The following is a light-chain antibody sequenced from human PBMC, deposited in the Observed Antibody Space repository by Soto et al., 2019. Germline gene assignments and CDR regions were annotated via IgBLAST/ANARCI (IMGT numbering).Light chain of an antibody. CDR3: SAWDDSLRGLA. J-gene: IGLJ2*01. CDR1: SSNIASNY. V-gene: IGLV1-47*02. Sequence: QSVLTQPPSMSATPGQRVTISCSGNSSNIASNYVFWYQQLPETAPKVLMYYNSQRPSEVPDRFSGSKSGTSASLAISGLRPEDEADYYCSAWDDSLRGLAFGGGTKVTVL. CDR2: YNS.